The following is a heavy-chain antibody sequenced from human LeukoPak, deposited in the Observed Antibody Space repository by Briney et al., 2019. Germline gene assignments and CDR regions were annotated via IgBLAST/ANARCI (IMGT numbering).Heavy chain of an antibody. V-gene: IGHV1-69*04. Sequence: ASVKVSCKASGGTFSSYAISWVRQAPGQGLEWMGRITPILGIANYAQKFQGRVTITADKSTSTAYMELSSLRSEDTAVYYCARGDYYGSGSYYNLYGMDVWGQGTTVTVSS. CDR2: ITPILGIA. D-gene: IGHD3-10*01. J-gene: IGHJ6*02. CDR3: ARGDYYGSGSYYNLYGMDV. CDR1: GGTFSSYA.